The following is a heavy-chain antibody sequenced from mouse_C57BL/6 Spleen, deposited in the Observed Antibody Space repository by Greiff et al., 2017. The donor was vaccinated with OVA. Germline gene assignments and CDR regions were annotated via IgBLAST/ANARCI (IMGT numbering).Heavy chain of an antibody. V-gene: IGHV5-17*01. Sequence: EVKLMESGGGLVKPGGSLKLSCAASGFTFSDYGMHWVRQAPEKGLEWVAYISSGSSTIYYADTVKGRFTISRDNAKNTLFLQMTSLRSEDTAMYYCARPRIYYGNIDYWGQGTTLTVSS. CDR2: ISSGSSTI. CDR1: GFTFSDYG. J-gene: IGHJ2*01. D-gene: IGHD2-1*01. CDR3: ARPRIYYGNIDY.